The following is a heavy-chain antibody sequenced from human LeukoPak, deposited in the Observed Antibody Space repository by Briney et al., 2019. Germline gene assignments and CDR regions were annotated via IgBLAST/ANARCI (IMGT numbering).Heavy chain of an antibody. CDR1: GGSFSDYS. CDR3: ARLRRGFDISGYYAFDI. CDR2: INHSGGT. Sequence: SETLSLTCAVYGGSFSDYSWSWIRQPPGKGLEWIGEINHSGGTNNNPSLMSRVIMSVDTSKNQFSLKLTSVTAADTAVYYCARLRRGFDISGYYAFDIWGQGTMVTVSS. J-gene: IGHJ3*02. D-gene: IGHD3-22*01. V-gene: IGHV4-34*01.